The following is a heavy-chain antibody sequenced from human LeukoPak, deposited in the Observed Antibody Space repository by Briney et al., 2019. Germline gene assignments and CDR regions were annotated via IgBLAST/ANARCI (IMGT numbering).Heavy chain of an antibody. D-gene: IGHD4-23*01. J-gene: IGHJ4*02. CDR3: AKDWTTVVTPKGYYFDS. CDR2: ISTTGGST. V-gene: IGHV3-23*01. CDR1: GFSFNNYA. Sequence: GGSLRLSCAASGFSFNNYAMSWVRQAPGKGLEWVSAISTTGGSTYYADSVKGRFTISRDNSKNTLSLQMGSLRVEDTAVYYCAKDWTTVVTPKGYYFDSWGQGTLVTVSS.